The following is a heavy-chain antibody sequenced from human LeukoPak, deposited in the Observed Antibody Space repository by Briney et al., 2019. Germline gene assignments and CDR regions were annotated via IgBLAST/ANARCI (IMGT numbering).Heavy chain of an antibody. CDR3: AKSSAPKQAYYFDY. CDR2: ISGSGGST. Sequence: TGGSLRLSCAASGFTFSSYAMSWVRQAPGKGLEWVSAISGSGGSTYYADSVKGRFTIFRDNSKNTLYLQMNSLRAEDTAVYYCAKSSAPKQAYYFDYWGQGTLVTVSS. J-gene: IGHJ4*02. D-gene: IGHD6-6*01. V-gene: IGHV3-23*01. CDR1: GFTFSSYA.